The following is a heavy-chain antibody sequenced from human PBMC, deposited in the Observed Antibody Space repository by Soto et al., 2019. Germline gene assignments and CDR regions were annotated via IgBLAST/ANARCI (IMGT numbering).Heavy chain of an antibody. J-gene: IGHJ4*02. CDR1: GFTFSSST. V-gene: IGHV3-21*01. D-gene: IGHD2-15*01. Sequence: PGGSLRLSCAASGFTFSSSTMNWVRQAPGKGLEWVSTITSDSSYIYYADSVKGRFTISRDNAKKSVDLQMNSLRAEDTAVYYCAREVVRRLDYWSRGTLVTVSS. CDR2: ITSDSSYI. CDR3: AREVVRRLDY.